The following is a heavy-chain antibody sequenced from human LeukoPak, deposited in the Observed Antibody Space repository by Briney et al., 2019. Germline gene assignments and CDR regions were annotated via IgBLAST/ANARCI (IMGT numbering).Heavy chain of an antibody. D-gene: IGHD2-2*01. J-gene: IGHJ4*02. Sequence: PGGSLRLSCAASGFTVSSNYMSWVRQAPGKGLEWVSVIYSCGSTYYADSVKGRFTISRDNSKNTLYLQMNSLRAEDTAVYYCAKDTRIVVVPAATFDYWGQGTLVTVSS. CDR1: GFTVSSNY. CDR2: IYSCGST. CDR3: AKDTRIVVVPAATFDY. V-gene: IGHV3-66*01.